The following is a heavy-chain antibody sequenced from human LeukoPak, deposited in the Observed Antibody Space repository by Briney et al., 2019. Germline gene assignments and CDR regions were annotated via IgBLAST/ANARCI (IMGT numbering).Heavy chain of an antibody. CDR1: GFTFSGYA. V-gene: IGHV3-23*01. Sequence: GGSLRLSCAASGFTFSGYAMRWVRQAPGKGLEWVSGISGSGSSTYYADSVKGRFTISRDNSKNTLYLQMNTLRPEDTAVYYCTKGDYDILTALDYWGQGTLVTVSS. CDR2: ISGSGSST. J-gene: IGHJ4*02. D-gene: IGHD3-9*01. CDR3: TKGDYDILTALDY.